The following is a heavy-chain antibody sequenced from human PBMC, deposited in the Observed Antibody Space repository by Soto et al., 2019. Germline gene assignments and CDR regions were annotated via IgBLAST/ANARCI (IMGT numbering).Heavy chain of an antibody. CDR1: GGSISSSSYY. CDR2: IFYSGST. V-gene: IGHV4-39*01. Sequence: SETLSLTCTVSGGSISSSSYYWGWIRQPPGKGLEWIGSIFYSGSTYDNPSLKSRVTVSVDTSKNQFSLKLSSVTAADTAVYYCARHFRRYCSSTSCYDWFDPWGQGTLVTSPQ. J-gene: IGHJ5*02. D-gene: IGHD2-2*01. CDR3: ARHFRRYCSSTSCYDWFDP.